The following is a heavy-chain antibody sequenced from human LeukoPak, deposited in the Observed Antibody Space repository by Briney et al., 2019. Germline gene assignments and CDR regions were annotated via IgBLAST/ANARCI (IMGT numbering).Heavy chain of an antibody. V-gene: IGHV3-48*02. CDR3: ARYSYGYGGVDY. CDR2: ISSSSSTR. J-gene: IGHJ4*02. CDR1: GFTFSSYS. D-gene: IGHD5-18*01. Sequence: GGSLRLSCAAPGFTFSSYSMNWVRQAPRKGLDWVSYISSSSSTRYYADSVKGRFTISRDNVKDSLYLQMNSMRDEDTAVYYCARYSYGYGGVDYWGQGTLVTVSS.